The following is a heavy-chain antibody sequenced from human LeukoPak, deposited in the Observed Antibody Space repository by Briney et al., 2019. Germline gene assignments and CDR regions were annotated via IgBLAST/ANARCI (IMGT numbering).Heavy chain of an antibody. V-gene: IGHV4-59*12. Sequence: SETLSLTCTVSGGSISNYYWSWIRQPPGKGLEWIGYIYYSGSTNYNPSLKSRVTISVDKSKNQFSLKLSSVTAADTAVYYCARAGRYCSGGSCGGWFDPWGQGTLVTVSS. D-gene: IGHD2-15*01. CDR1: GGSISNYY. J-gene: IGHJ5*02. CDR3: ARAGRYCSGGSCGGWFDP. CDR2: IYYSGST.